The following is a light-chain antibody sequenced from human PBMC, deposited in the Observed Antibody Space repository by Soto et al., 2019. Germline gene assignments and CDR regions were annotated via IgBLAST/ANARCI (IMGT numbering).Light chain of an antibody. V-gene: IGKV3-11*01. J-gene: IGKJ4*01. Sequence: EIVLTQSPATLSLSPGERATLSCRASQDISSQLGWYQQKPGQAPRLLICDASSRATGIPARFSGSGSGTDFTLTISSLEPEDFAVYYCQQRYSWPLTFGGGTKVEIK. CDR3: QQRYSWPLT. CDR2: DAS. CDR1: QDISSQ.